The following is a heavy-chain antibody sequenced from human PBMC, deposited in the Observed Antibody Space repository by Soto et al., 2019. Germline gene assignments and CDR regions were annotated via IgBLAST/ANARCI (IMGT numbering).Heavy chain of an antibody. D-gene: IGHD1-26*01. CDR2: ISSGSSFI. CDR3: TRVLLGGYYGSDFDF. J-gene: IGHJ4*02. Sequence: EVLLVGSGGGPVKPGGSLRLSCTASGFRFSSYGMNWVRQAPGKGLEWVSSISSGSSFIYYADSVKGRFTISRDNAKNSLYLQMNSLRADDTAIYYCTRVLLGGYYGSDFDFWGQGIQVTVSS. V-gene: IGHV3-21*01. CDR1: GFRFSSYG.